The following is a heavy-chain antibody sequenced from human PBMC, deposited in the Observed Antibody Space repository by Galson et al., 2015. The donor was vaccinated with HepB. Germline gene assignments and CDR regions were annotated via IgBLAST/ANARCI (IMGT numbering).Heavy chain of an antibody. J-gene: IGHJ4*02. V-gene: IGHV3-7*01. CDR1: GFTFSSYW. CDR3: ARVGKRGWDFDY. D-gene: IGHD6-19*01. Sequence: SLRLSCAASGFTFSSYWMTWVRQAPGKGLEWVANINEDGNGKQYVDSVKGRITVSRDNTKTSLYLGMNSLRAEDTAVYHCARVGKRGWDFDYWGQGTLVTVSS. CDR2: INEDGNGK.